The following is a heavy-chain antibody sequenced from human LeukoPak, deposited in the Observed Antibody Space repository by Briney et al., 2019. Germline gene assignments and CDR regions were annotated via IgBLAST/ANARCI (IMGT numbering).Heavy chain of an antibody. V-gene: IGHV3-11*05. D-gene: IGHD6-13*01. CDR2: ISSTSIYT. Sequence: GGSLRLSCAASGFTFSDYYMSWIRQAPGKGLEWVSDISSTSIYTNYADSVKGRFTVSRDNAKNSLYLQMNSLRAEDTAVYYCAREDGYSSSWYSDYWGQGTLVTVSS. J-gene: IGHJ4*02. CDR1: GFTFSDYY. CDR3: AREDGYSSSWYSDY.